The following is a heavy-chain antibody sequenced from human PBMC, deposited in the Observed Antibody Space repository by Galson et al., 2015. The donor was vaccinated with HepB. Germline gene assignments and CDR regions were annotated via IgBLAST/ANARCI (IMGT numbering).Heavy chain of an antibody. CDR2: IVVGSGNT. J-gene: IGHJ4*02. CDR1: GFTFTSSA. D-gene: IGHD1-26*01. CDR3: AAGMAGADQPPNVYYFDY. V-gene: IGHV1-58*01. Sequence: SVKVSCKASGFTFTSSAVQWVRQARGQRLEWIGWIVVGSGNTNYAQKFQERVTITRDMSTSTAYMELSSLRSEDTAVYYCAAGMAGADQPPNVYYFDYWGQGTLVTVSS.